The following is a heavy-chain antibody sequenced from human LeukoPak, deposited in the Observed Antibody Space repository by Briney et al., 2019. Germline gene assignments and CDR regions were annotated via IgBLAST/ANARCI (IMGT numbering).Heavy chain of an antibody. CDR2: INHSGST. CDR3: ARVVEMATIAEFDY. CDR1: GGSFSGNY. D-gene: IGHD5-24*01. J-gene: IGHJ4*02. Sequence: SETLSLTCAVYGGSFSGNYWSWIRQPPGKGLEWIGEINHSGSTNYNPSLKSRVTISVDTSKNQFSLKLSSVTAADTAVYYCARVVEMATIAEFDYWGQGTLVTVSS. V-gene: IGHV4-34*01.